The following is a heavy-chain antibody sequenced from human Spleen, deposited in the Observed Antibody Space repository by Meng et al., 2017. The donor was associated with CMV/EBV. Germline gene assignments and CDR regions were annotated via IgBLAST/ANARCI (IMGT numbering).Heavy chain of an antibody. CDR3: ARESSIYRGWFDP. V-gene: IGHV4-30-4*08. J-gene: IGHJ5*02. CDR2: IYYSGST. D-gene: IGHD3-3*02. CDR1: GASISSGDFY. Sequence: VSGASISSGDFYWSWIRQPPGKGLEWIGYIYYSGSTYYNPSLKGRVTISIDTSKNQFSLKETSVTAADTAVYFCARESSIYRGWFDPWGQGTLVTVSS.